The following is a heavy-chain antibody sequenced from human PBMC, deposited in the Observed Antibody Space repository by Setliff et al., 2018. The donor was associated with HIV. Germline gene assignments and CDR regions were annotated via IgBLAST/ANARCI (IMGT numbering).Heavy chain of an antibody. CDR1: GGTFSSYA. D-gene: IGHD2-2*01. V-gene: IGHV1-8*02. J-gene: IGHJ5*02. CDR2: MNPNSGNT. CDR3: ARDPGGLYCRDTSCQGGCFDP. Sequence: GASVKVSCKASGGTFSSYAISWVRQATGQGLEWMGWMNPNSGNTGYAQKFQGRVTMTRNTSISTAYMELSSLRSEDTAVYYCARDPGGLYCRDTSCQGGCFDPWGQGTLVTVSS.